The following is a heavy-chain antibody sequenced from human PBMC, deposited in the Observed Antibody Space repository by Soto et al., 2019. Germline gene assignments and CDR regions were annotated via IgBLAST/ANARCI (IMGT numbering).Heavy chain of an antibody. CDR1: GYTFTSYG. CDR2: ISAYNGNT. D-gene: IGHD1-26*01. CDR3: ARVVEGIRSYGTFDY. J-gene: IGHJ4*02. V-gene: IGHV1-18*01. Sequence: GASVKVSCKASGYTFTSYGISWVRQAPGQGLEWMGWISAYNGNTNYAQKLQGRVTMTTDTSTSTAYMELRSLRSDDTAVYYCARVVEGIRSYGTFDYWGQGTLVTVSS.